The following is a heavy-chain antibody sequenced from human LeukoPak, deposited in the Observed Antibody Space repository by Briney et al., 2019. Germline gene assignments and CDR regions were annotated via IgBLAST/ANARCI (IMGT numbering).Heavy chain of an antibody. Sequence: PGGSLRFSCAASGFTFSSYAMHWVRQAPGKGLEWVAVISYDGSNKYYADSVKGRFTISRDNSKNTLYLQMNSLRAEDTAVYYCARDRFYRSRAAGNWFDPWGQGTLVTVSS. CDR3: ARDRFYRSRAAGNWFDP. V-gene: IGHV3-30*04. CDR1: GFTFSSYA. J-gene: IGHJ5*02. D-gene: IGHD6-13*01. CDR2: ISYDGSNK.